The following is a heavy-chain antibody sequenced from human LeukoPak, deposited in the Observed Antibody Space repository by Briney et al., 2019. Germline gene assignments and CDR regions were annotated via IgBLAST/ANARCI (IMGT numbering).Heavy chain of an antibody. Sequence: GRSLRLSCAASGFTFSSYAMHWVRKAPGKGLEWVAVISYDGSNKYYADSVKGRFTISRDNSKNTLYLQMNSLRAEDTAVYYCARGAAAGTGAFDIWGQGTMVTVSS. CDR1: GFTFSSYA. V-gene: IGHV3-30-3*01. J-gene: IGHJ3*02. CDR3: ARGAAAGTGAFDI. D-gene: IGHD6-13*01. CDR2: ISYDGSNK.